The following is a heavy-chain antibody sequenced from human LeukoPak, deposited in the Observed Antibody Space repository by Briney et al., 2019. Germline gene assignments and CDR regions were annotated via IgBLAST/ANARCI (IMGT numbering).Heavy chain of an antibody. V-gene: IGHV3-23*01. Sequence: GGSLRLSCAASGFTFSTYAMSWVRQAPGKGLECVSALSGNGNTIYYADSVKGRFTISRDNSKNTLYLQMNSLRAEDTAVYYCAKDSSSSWYQKFDYWGQGTLVTVSS. J-gene: IGHJ4*02. CDR2: LSGNGNTI. CDR3: AKDSSSSWYQKFDY. D-gene: IGHD6-13*01. CDR1: GFTFSTYA.